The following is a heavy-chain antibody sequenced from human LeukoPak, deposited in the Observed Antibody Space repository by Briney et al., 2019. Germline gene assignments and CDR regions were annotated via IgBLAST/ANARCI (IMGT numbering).Heavy chain of an antibody. V-gene: IGHV3-48*04. CDR2: ISSSSRTI. J-gene: IGHJ4*02. Sequence: TGGSLRLSCAASGFTFSSYSMNWVRQAPGKGLEWLSYISSSSRTISYADSLKGRFTVSRDNAKNSVDLQMDSLRAEDTAVYYCARVGTSGWTSDYWGQGTPVTVSS. CDR3: ARVGTSGWTSDY. D-gene: IGHD6-19*01. CDR1: GFTFSSYS.